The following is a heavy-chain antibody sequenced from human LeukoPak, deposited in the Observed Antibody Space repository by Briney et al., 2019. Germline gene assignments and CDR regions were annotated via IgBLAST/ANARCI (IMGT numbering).Heavy chain of an antibody. J-gene: IGHJ4*02. CDR3: ARGPPEDGYNEYYFDY. CDR1: GGYVNRGTFF. D-gene: IGHD5-24*01. V-gene: IGHV4-61*01. CDR2: IYYSGST. Sequence: SETLSLTCAVSGGYVNRGTFFWTWIRKPPGKGLEWIGYIYYSGSTNYNPPLKSRVTISVDTSKNQFSLKLSSVTAADTAVYYCARGPPEDGYNEYYFDYWGQGTLVTVSS.